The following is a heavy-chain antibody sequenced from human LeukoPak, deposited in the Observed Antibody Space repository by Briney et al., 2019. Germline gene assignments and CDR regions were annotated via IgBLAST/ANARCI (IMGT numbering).Heavy chain of an antibody. CDR3: ARPASYDKARSFDY. Sequence: GGSLRLSCAASGFTFSSYWMSWIRQAPGKGLEWVSYISSSSRYTNYADSVKGRFTISRDNAKNSLYLQMNSLRAEDTAVYYCARPASYDKARSFDYWGQGTLVTVSS. J-gene: IGHJ4*02. V-gene: IGHV3-11*03. CDR2: ISSSSRYT. CDR1: GFTFSSYW. D-gene: IGHD5-18*01.